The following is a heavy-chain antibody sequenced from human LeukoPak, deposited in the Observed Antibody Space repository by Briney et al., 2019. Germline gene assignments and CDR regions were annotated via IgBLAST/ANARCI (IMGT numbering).Heavy chain of an antibody. CDR1: GFTFSSYA. CDR3: ARAMVRGVFDY. V-gene: IGHV3-23*01. D-gene: IGHD3-10*01. J-gene: IGHJ4*02. CDR2: ISGSGGST. Sequence: GGSLRLSCAASGFTFSSYAMSWVHQAPGKGLEWVSAISGSGGSTYYADSVKGRFTISRDNSKNTLYLQMNSLRAEDTAVYYCARAMVRGVFDYWGQGTLVTVSS.